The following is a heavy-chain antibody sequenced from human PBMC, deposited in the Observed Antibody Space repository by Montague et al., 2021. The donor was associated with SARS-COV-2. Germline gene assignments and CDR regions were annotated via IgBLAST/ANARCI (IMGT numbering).Heavy chain of an antibody. V-gene: IGHV4-34*04. J-gene: IGHJ6*02. D-gene: IGHD2-2*01. CDR3: ASFAYRLLVIVYDYGMDV. CDR2: ISHSEST. Sequence: SETLSLTCAVYGGSFSSYCWSWSRQPQGKGLGWMGEISHSESTNNNPSLKIQGTISIYTSKYKFSLKLSSVTAADTDVYYYASFAYRLLVIVYDYGMDVWGQGTTVTVSS. CDR1: GGSFSSYC.